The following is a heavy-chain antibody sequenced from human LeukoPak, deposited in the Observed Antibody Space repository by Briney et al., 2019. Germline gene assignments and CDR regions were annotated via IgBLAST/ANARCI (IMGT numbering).Heavy chain of an antibody. D-gene: IGHD2-15*01. CDR2: ISDSGGST. V-gene: IGHV3-64D*09. CDR1: GFTFSNAW. J-gene: IGHJ6*02. Sequence: GGSLRLSCAASGFTFSNAWMSWVRQAPGRGLEYVSAISDSGGSTYYADPVKGRFTISRDNSKNTLYLQMSSLRAEDTAVYFCVRGYSFGPYGMDVWGQGTTVTVSS. CDR3: VRGYSFGPYGMDV.